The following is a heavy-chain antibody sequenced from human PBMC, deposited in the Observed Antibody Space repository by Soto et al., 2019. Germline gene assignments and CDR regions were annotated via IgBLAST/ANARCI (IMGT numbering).Heavy chain of an antibody. CDR1: GGSLSRYY. D-gene: IGHD2-21*01. Sequence: PSETLFLTCSFYGGSLSRYYWSWILQPPGKELEWIGEINHSGSTNYNPSLKSRVTISVDTSKNQFSLKLSSVTAADTAVYYCARVGDSYVLYYYYGMYGWAQGTIVTVSS. V-gene: IGHV4-34*01. CDR2: INHSGST. CDR3: ARVGDSYVLYYYYGMYG. J-gene: IGHJ6*02.